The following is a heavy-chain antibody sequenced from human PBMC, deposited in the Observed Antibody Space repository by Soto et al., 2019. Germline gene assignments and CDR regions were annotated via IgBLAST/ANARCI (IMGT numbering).Heavy chain of an antibody. J-gene: IGHJ4*02. CDR3: ARDYSSYGPFDY. Sequence: PGGSLRLSCAASGFTFSSYNMNWVRQAPGKGLEWVSYISSSGNTIYYADSVKGRFTISRDNAKNSLYLQMNSLRAEDTAVYYWARDYSSYGPFDYWGQGTLVTVSS. CDR2: ISSSGNTI. CDR1: GFTFSSYN. V-gene: IGHV3-48*01. D-gene: IGHD5-18*01.